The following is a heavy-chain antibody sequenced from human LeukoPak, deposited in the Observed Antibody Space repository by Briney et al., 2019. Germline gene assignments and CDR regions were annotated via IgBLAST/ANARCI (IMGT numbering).Heavy chain of an antibody. D-gene: IGHD3-10*01. Sequence: ASVKVSCKASGYTFTSYGISWVRQAPGQGLEWMGWISAYNGNTNYAQKLQGRVTMTTDTSTSTAYMELRSLRSDDTAVYYCARDGYYYGSGTPAPEFYGMDVWGQGTTVTVSS. CDR2: ISAYNGNT. J-gene: IGHJ6*02. V-gene: IGHV1-18*01. CDR3: ARDGYYYGSGTPAPEFYGMDV. CDR1: GYTFTSYG.